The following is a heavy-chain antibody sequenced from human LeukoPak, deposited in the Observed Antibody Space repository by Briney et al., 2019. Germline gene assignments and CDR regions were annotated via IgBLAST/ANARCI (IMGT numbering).Heavy chain of an antibody. CDR1: GFTFSSFA. J-gene: IGHJ4*02. D-gene: IGHD6-13*01. CDR3: ARGGISWYYYDY. V-gene: IGHV3-30-3*01. CDR2: ISYDGNNK. Sequence: GGSLRLSCAASGFTFSSFAMHWVRQAPGKGLEWVAVISYDGNNKNYADSVKGRFTISGDNSKNTLYLQMNSLRAEDAAVYFCARGGISWYYYDYWGQGTLVTVSS.